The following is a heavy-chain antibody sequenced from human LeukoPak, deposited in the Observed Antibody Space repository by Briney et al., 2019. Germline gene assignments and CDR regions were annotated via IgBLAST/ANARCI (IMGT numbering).Heavy chain of an antibody. Sequence: ASVKVSCKASGYTFTSYGISWVRQAPGQGLEWMGWISAYNGNTNYAQKLQGRVTMTADTSTSTAYMELRSLRSGDTAVYYCARACCSSTSCYTPWFDPWGQGTLVTVSS. J-gene: IGHJ5*02. CDR3: ARACCSSTSCYTPWFDP. CDR2: ISAYNGNT. V-gene: IGHV1-18*01. D-gene: IGHD2-2*02. CDR1: GYTFTSYG.